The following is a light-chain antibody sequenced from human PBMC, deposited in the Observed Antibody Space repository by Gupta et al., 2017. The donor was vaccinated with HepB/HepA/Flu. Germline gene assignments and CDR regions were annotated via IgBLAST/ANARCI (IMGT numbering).Light chain of an antibody. Sequence: EIVMTQSPATLSVSPGERATLSCRASQSVNSNLAWYQQKPGQAPRLLIYGASTRATTIPVRFSGSGSGAEFTLTISSLQSEDFAVYYCQQDNNCPFTFGQGTRMEIK. CDR1: QSVNSN. CDR3: QQDNNCPFT. V-gene: IGKV3-15*01. J-gene: IGKJ5*01. CDR2: GAS.